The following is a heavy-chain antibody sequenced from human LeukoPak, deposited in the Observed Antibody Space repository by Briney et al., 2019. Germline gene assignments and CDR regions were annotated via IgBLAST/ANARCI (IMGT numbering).Heavy chain of an antibody. J-gene: IGHJ4*02. D-gene: IGHD2-21*01. CDR3: ARSLGGDGVGDY. V-gene: IGHV1-8*01. Sequence: EASVTVSCTASGYTFTIHAINWVRQATGQGLEWMGWMNPISGNTGYAQNFQGRVSMTRNTAISTAYMELSSLRSEDTAVYYCARSLGGDGVGDYWGQGTLVTVSS. CDR1: GYTFTIHA. CDR2: MNPISGNT.